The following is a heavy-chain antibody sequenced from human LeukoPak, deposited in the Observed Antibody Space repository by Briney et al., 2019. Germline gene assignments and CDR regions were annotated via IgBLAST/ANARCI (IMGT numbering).Heavy chain of an antibody. V-gene: IGHV1-2*02. Sequence: ASVKVSCKASGYTFTSYYMHWLRPAPGQGLEWMGWINPNSGDTKYPQKFQGRVTMTRDTYISTAYMSLTRLRSDDTAVYYCARGGLRVMVYRLYYMDVWGKGTTVTVSS. CDR1: GYTFTSYY. CDR3: ARGGLRVMVYRLYYMDV. D-gene: IGHD2-8*01. J-gene: IGHJ6*03. CDR2: INPNSGDT.